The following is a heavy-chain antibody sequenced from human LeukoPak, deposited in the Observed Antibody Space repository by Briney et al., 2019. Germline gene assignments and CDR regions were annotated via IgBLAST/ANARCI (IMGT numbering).Heavy chain of an antibody. CDR1: GGSISSSSYY. CDR3: ATVRGEEVVPAAPPAY. V-gene: IGHV4-39*01. CDR2: IYYSGST. D-gene: IGHD2-2*01. J-gene: IGHJ4*02. Sequence: SETLSLTCTVSGGSISSSSYYWGWIRPPPGKGLEWIGSIYYSGSTYYNPSLKSRVTISVDTSKNQFSLKLSSVTAADTAVYYCATVRGEEVVPAAPPAYWGQGTLVTVSS.